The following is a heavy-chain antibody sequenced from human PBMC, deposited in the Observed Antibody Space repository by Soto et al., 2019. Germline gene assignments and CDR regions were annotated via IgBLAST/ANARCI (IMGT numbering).Heavy chain of an antibody. CDR1: GYTFTHYY. Sequence: QVQLVQSGAEVKKPGASVKVSCKASGYTFTHYYIHWVRQAPGQGLEWMGMINPSGGSTDYAQKFQGWVTMTTDTSTTTVYMELSSLRSDDTAVYYCARPPFPGCINGVCYPCDHWGQGTLVTVSS. V-gene: IGHV1-46*01. CDR2: INPSGGST. D-gene: IGHD2-8*01. J-gene: IGHJ4*02. CDR3: ARPPFPGCINGVCYPCDH.